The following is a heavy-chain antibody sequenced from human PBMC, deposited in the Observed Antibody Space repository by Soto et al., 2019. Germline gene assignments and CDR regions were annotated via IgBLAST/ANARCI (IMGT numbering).Heavy chain of an antibody. CDR1: GYTFTSNG. V-gene: IGHV1-18*01. CDR3: ARDGSGDSGY. D-gene: IGHD4-17*01. Sequence: QVQLVQSGAEVKKPGTSVKVSCKASGYTFTSNGISWVRQAPGQGLEWMGWISTYNGNTNYAQKLQGRSTMTRDTATSIAYMELRDLRSDDTVVYYCARDGSGDSGYWGQGSLVTVSS. J-gene: IGHJ4*02. CDR2: ISTYNGNT.